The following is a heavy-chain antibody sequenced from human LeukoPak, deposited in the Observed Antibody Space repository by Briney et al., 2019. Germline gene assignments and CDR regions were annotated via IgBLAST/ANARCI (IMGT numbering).Heavy chain of an antibody. D-gene: IGHD6-6*01. CDR2: IYYSGST. J-gene: IGHJ4*02. CDR3: ARTYSSSSPPLY. Sequence: PSETLSLTCTVSGGSISSSSYYWGWIRQPPGKGLEWIGSIYYSGSTYYNPSLKSRVTISVDTSKNQFSLKLSSVTAADTAVYYCARTYSSSSPPLYWGQGTLVTVSS. V-gene: IGHV4-39*01. CDR1: GGSISSSSYY.